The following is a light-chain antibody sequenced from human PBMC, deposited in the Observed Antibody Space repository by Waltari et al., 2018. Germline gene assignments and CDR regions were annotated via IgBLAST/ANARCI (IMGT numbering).Light chain of an antibody. J-gene: IGLJ3*02. CDR2: VNSEGSN. V-gene: IGLV4-69*01. CDR3: QTWGMNIQV. CDR1: GEYSAYA. Sequence: QLVLTQSPSASASLRASVTLTCTLTGEYSAYAIAWHQQQPEKGPRYLMNVNSEGSNDKADGIPERFSGSSAGAERYLIIARFQSDDEADYFCQTWGMNIQVFGGGTRLTVL.